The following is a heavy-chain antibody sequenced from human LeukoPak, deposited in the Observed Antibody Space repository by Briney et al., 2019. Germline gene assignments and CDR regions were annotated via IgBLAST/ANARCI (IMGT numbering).Heavy chain of an antibody. V-gene: IGHV1-8*01. CDR3: ARDPRYIYHSGGYFPQYFDS. CDR2: MSPNSGNT. CDR1: GYTFTNYD. D-gene: IGHD3-22*01. J-gene: IGHJ4*02. Sequence: GASVKVSCKTSGYTFTNYDINWVRQATGQGFEWMGWMSPNSGNTGYAQKFQGRVAMTMDTSIRTAYMELSSLRSEDTAVYYCARDPRYIYHSGGYFPQYFDSWGQGTLVTVSS.